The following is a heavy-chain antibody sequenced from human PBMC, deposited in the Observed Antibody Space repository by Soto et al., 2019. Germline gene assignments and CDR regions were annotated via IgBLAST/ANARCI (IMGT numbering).Heavy chain of an antibody. V-gene: IGHV1-8*02. J-gene: IGHJ4*02. CDR1: GYTFTSYD. CDR3: ARGHDFWSGYYFDY. Sequence: ASVKVSCKASGYTFTSYDINWVRQATGQGLEWMGWMNPNSGNTGYAQKFQGRVTMTRNTSISTAYMELSSLRSEDTAVYYCARGHDFWSGYYFDYWGQGTLVTVSS. CDR2: MNPNSGNT. D-gene: IGHD3-3*01.